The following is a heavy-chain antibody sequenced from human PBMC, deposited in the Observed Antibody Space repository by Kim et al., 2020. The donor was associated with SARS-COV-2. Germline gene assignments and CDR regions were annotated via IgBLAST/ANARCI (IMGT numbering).Heavy chain of an antibody. CDR3: ARVGGVTRYGSGSYYSASY. CDR2: INPSGGST. CDR1: GDTFTSYY. J-gene: IGHJ4*02. D-gene: IGHD3-10*01. Sequence: SVKVSCKASGDTFTSYYMHWVRQAPGQGLEWMGIINPSGGSTSYAQKFQGRVTMTRDTSTSTVYMELSSLRSEDTAVYYCARVGGVTRYGSGSYYSASYWGQGTLVTVSS. V-gene: IGHV1-46*01.